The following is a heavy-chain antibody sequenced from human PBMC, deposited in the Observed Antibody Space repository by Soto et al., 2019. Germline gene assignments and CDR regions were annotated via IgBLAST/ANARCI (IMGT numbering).Heavy chain of an antibody. CDR3: TRDPRITDF. D-gene: IGHD3-16*01. J-gene: IGHJ4*02. CDR2: ISPGSDIR. V-gene: IGHV3-11*01. CDR1: GFSLRDYY. Sequence: QVRLVESGGGLVKPEGSLRLSCAVSGFSLRDYYMTWIRQAPGKGPELLSYISPGSDIRKYADSVEGRFTISRDNAKNLLYLHMNSLRAEDTAVYYCTRDPRITDFWGQGTLVTVSS.